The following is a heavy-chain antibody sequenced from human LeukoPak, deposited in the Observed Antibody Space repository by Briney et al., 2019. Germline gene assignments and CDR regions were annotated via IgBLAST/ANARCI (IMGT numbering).Heavy chain of an antibody. CDR2: INPSGGST. V-gene: IGHV1-46*01. CDR1: GYSFTSYY. CDR3: ARRGYCSSTSCSLDY. D-gene: IGHD2-2*01. J-gene: IGHJ4*02. Sequence: ASVKVSCKASGYSFTSYYMHWVRQAPGQGLEWMGIINPSGGSTSYAQKFQGRVTMTRDTSTSTVYMELSSLRSDDTAVYYRARRGYCSSTSCSLDYWGQGTLVTVSS.